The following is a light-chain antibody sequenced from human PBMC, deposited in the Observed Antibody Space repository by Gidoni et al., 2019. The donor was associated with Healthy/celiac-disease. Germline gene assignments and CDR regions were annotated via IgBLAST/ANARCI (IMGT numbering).Light chain of an antibody. J-gene: IGKJ4*01. CDR2: DAS. V-gene: IGKV1-33*01. Sequence: SASVGDRVTITCQASQDISNYLNWYQQKPGKAPKLLIYDASNLETGGPSRFSGSGSGTDFTFTISSLQPEDIATYYCQQYDNLLTFGGGTKVEIK. CDR1: QDISNY. CDR3: QQYDNLLT.